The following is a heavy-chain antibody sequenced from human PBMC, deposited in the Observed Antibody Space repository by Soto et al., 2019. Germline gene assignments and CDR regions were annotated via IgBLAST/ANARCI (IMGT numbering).Heavy chain of an antibody. J-gene: IGHJ4*02. D-gene: IGHD3-22*01. V-gene: IGHV3-21*01. CDR1: GFTFSGYS. CDR3: ARDINYYDNSGYPTLAFDY. Sequence: EVQLVESGGGLVKPGGSLRLSCAASGFTFSGYSMNWVRQAPGKGLEWVSSISRSSSSIDYADSVKGGFTISRANPKNSLYLQMNSLRAEDTAVYYCARDINYYDNSGYPTLAFDYWGQGTLVTVSS. CDR2: ISRSSSSI.